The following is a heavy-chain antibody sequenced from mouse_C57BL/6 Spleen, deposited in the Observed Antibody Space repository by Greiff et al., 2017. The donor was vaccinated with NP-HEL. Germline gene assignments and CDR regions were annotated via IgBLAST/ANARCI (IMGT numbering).Heavy chain of an antibody. Sequence: VQLQQSGGDLVKPGGSLKLSCAASGFTFSSYGMSWVRQTPDKRLEWVATISSGGSYTYYPDSVKGRFTISRDNAKNTLYLQMSSLKSEDTAMYYCARLYGTYYYAMDYWGQGTSVTVSS. D-gene: IGHD2-10*02. J-gene: IGHJ4*01. V-gene: IGHV5-6*01. CDR3: ARLYGTYYYAMDY. CDR1: GFTFSSYG. CDR2: ISSGGSYT.